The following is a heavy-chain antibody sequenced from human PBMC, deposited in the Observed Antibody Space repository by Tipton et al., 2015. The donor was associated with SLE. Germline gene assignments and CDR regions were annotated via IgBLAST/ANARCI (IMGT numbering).Heavy chain of an antibody. CDR3: ARSRYSSSSYYYYYMDV. Sequence: TLSLTCTVSGGSISDHYWSWIRQPPGKGLEWIGYIYYSGSTNYNPSLKSRVTISVDTSKNQFSLKLSSVTAADTAVYYCARSRYSSSSYYYYYMDVWGKGTTVTVSS. J-gene: IGHJ6*03. CDR1: GGSISDHY. V-gene: IGHV4-59*08. CDR2: IYYSGST. D-gene: IGHD6-6*01.